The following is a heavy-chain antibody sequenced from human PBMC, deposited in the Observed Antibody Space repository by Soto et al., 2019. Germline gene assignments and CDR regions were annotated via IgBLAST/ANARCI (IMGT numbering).Heavy chain of an antibody. D-gene: IGHD3-9*01. Sequence: QVQLVESGGGVVQPGRSLRLSCAASGFTFSSYAMHWVRQAPGKGLEWVAVISYDGSNKYYADSVKGRFTISRDNSKNPLYLKMNSLRAEDTAVYYCARGRERTGYDSMGHYSMDVWGQGTTVTVSS. J-gene: IGHJ6*02. CDR2: ISYDGSNK. V-gene: IGHV3-30-3*01. CDR1: GFTFSSYA. CDR3: ARGRERTGYDSMGHYSMDV.